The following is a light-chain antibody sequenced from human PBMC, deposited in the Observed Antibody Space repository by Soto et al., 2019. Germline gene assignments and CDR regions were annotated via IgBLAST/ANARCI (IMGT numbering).Light chain of an antibody. J-gene: IGKJ5*01. CDR2: GAS. CDR3: QQYGSSIT. Sequence: EIVLTQSPGTLSLSPGERATLSCRASQSVSRSYLAWYQQKPGQAPRLLIYGASSRATGIPDRFSGSGPGTDFTLTINRLEPEDFAVYYCQQYGSSITFGQGTRLEIK. V-gene: IGKV3-20*01. CDR1: QSVSRSY.